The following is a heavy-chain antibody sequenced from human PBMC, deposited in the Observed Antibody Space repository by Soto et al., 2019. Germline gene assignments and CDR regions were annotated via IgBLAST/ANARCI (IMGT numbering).Heavy chain of an antibody. V-gene: IGHV4-4*07. D-gene: IGHD4-4*01. Sequence: SETLSLTCTVSGGSISNYYWSWIRQPAGKGLEWIGHIYSSGTTKYNPSLKSRVTMSVDTSKNQFSLQLKSVTAADTAVYYCARDLSPRTVVTSQRPFDVWGQGTMVTVSS. CDR3: ARDLSPRTVVTSQRPFDV. J-gene: IGHJ3*01. CDR1: GGSISNYY. CDR2: IYSSGTT.